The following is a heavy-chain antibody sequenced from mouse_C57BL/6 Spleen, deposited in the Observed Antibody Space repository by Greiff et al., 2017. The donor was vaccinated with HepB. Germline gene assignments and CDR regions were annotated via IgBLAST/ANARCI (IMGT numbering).Heavy chain of an antibody. CDR3: VREGYCGSSYGAMDY. CDR2: IRSKSSNYAT. J-gene: IGHJ4*01. CDR1: GFTFNTYA. V-gene: IGHV10-3*01. Sequence: EVQLVESGGGLVQPKGSLKLSCAASGFTFNTYAMHWVRQAPGKGLEWVARIRSKSSNYATYYADSVKDRFTISRADSKSKLYLKMNNLKTEDTAMYYCVREGYCGSSYGAMDYWGQGTSVTVSS. D-gene: IGHD1-1*01.